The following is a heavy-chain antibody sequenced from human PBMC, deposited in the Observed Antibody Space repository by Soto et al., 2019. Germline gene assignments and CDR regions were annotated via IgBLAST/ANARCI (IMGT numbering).Heavy chain of an antibody. J-gene: IGHJ6*02. V-gene: IGHV3-13*01. CDR2: ISAAGDS. Sequence: EVQLVESGGGLVQPGGSLRLSCEASGFTFRNYDMHWVRQGTGKGLEWVSGISAAGDSDYADSVEGRFTISGENAQNSFFLQMNSLRVGDTAVYYCARTDRDFYGLDVWGQGTTVIVSS. CDR1: GFTFRNYD. CDR3: ARTDRDFYGLDV.